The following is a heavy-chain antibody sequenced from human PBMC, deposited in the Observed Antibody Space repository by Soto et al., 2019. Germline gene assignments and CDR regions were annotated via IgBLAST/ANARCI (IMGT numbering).Heavy chain of an antibody. CDR1: GYTFTGYD. J-gene: IGHJ3*02. CDR3: ATTLYYYDSSGYPDAFDI. V-gene: IGHV1-8*01. D-gene: IGHD3-22*01. CDR2: MNPNSGNT. Sequence: QVQLVQSGAEVKKPGASVKVSCKASGYTFTGYDINWVRQATGQGLEWMGWMNPNSGNTGYAQKFQGRVTMTRNTSISTAYMELSSLRSEDTAVYYCATTLYYYDSSGYPDAFDIWGQGTMVTVSS.